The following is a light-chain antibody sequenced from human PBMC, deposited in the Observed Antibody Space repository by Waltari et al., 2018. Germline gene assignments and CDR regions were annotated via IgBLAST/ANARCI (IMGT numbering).Light chain of an antibody. CDR3: QHYDGSVVT. V-gene: IGKV3-20*01. J-gene: IGKJ4*01. Sequence: EIVLTQSPGTLSLSPGERVTLSCRARQYITGSWRTWYHQKPSQAPRLLIYAASTRAPGVPDRFSGSGSGTDFTLTISKREPENSEIYYCQHYDGSVVTFGGGTKVEIK. CDR1: QYITGSW. CDR2: AAS.